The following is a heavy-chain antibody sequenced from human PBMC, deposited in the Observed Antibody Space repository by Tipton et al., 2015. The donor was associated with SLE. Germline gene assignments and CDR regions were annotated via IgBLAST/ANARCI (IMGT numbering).Heavy chain of an antibody. J-gene: IGHJ6*02. CDR1: GGSISSYY. CDR3: AREGLSIAAYYGMDV. V-gene: IGHV4-4*09. CDR2: IYTSGST. D-gene: IGHD6-6*01. Sequence: TLSLTCTVSGGSISSYYWSWIRQPPGKGLEWIGDIYTSGSTNYNPSLKSRVTISVDTSKNQFSLKLSSVTAADTAVYYCAREGLSIAAYYGMDVWGQGTTVTVSS.